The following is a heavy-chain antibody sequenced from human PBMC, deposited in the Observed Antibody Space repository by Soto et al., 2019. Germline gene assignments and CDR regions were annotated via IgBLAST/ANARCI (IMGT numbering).Heavy chain of an antibody. Sequence: EVQLLESGGGLVQPGGSLRLSCAVSGFTFSSYAMSWVRQAPGKGLEWVSAISGSGGSTYYADSVKGRFTISRDNSKNTLYLQMNSLRAEDTAVYYCAKRSGGYDPYYYYYYMDVWGKGTTVTVSS. CDR1: GFTFSSYA. V-gene: IGHV3-23*01. J-gene: IGHJ6*03. CDR2: ISGSGGST. D-gene: IGHD5-12*01. CDR3: AKRSGGYDPYYYYYYMDV.